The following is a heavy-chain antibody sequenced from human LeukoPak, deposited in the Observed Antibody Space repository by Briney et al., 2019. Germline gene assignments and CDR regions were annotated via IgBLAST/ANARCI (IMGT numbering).Heavy chain of an antibody. D-gene: IGHD3-9*01. Sequence: SETLSLTCTVSGGSISSYYWSWIRQPPGKGLEWIGYIYYSGSTNYNPSLKSRVTISVDTSKNQFPLKLSSVTAADTAVYYCARDSRERLRYFDWSPQVWGQGTLVTVSS. CDR1: GGSISSYY. V-gene: IGHV4-59*01. CDR2: IYYSGST. J-gene: IGHJ4*02. CDR3: ARDSRERLRYFDWSPQV.